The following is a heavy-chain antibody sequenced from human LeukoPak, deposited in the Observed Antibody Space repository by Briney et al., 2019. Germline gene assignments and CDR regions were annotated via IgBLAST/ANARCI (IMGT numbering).Heavy chain of an antibody. V-gene: IGHV3-43*02. CDR1: GFTFDDYA. D-gene: IGHD3-22*01. CDR3: AKDMNYYDSSGYYYGYFQH. J-gene: IGHJ1*01. CDR2: ISGDGGST. Sequence: GGSLRLSCAASGFTFDDYAMHWVRQAPGKGLEWVSLISGDGGSTYYADSVKGQFTISRDNSKNSLYLQMNSLRTEDTALYYCAKDMNYYDSSGYYYGYFQHWGQGTLVAVSS.